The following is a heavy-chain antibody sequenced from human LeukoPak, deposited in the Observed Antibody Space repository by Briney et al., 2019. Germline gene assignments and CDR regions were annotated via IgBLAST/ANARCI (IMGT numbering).Heavy chain of an antibody. Sequence: SETLSLTCIVSGGSISSSSYYWGWIRQSPGKGLEWIGEINHGGGTTYNPSLRSRVTISVDTSKNQFSLKLSSVTAADTAVYFCARGFPAGSGSRGSHTFDIWGQGTMVTVSS. J-gene: IGHJ3*02. V-gene: IGHV4-39*07. CDR1: GGSISSSSYY. CDR2: INHGGGT. D-gene: IGHD5-12*01. CDR3: ARGFPAGSGSRGSHTFDI.